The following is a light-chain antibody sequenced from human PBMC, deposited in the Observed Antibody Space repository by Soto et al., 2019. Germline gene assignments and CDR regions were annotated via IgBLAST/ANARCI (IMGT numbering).Light chain of an antibody. CDR2: WAS. Sequence: DIVVTQSPESLAVSLGERATINCRSSQSLLLSSSHENCLAWYQQKPGQPPRLLIYWASTRESGVPNRFRGRGSGTDFTLTLSSLQAEDVALFYCQQYYSPLWTFGQGTKVEIK. CDR3: QQYYSPLWT. J-gene: IGKJ1*01. V-gene: IGKV4-1*01. CDR1: QSLLLSSSHENC.